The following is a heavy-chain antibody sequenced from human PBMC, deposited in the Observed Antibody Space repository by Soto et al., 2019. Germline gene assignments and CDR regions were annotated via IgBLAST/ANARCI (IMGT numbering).Heavy chain of an antibody. Sequence: QVQLVESGGGVVQPGRSLRLSRAASGFTFSSYGMHWVRQAPGKGLEWVAVIWYDGSNKYYADSVKGRFTISRDNSKNTLYLQMNSLRAEDTAVYYCARDRSGSYFNYFDYWGQGTLVTVSS. V-gene: IGHV3-33*01. CDR3: ARDRSGSYFNYFDY. D-gene: IGHD1-26*01. CDR2: IWYDGSNK. CDR1: GFTFSSYG. J-gene: IGHJ4*02.